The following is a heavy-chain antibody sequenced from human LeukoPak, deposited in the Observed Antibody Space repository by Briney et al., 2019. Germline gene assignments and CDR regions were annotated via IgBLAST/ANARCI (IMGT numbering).Heavy chain of an antibody. J-gene: IGHJ3*02. CDR3: AGISSGPHRGPDAFDI. CDR1: GFTVSSNY. V-gene: IGHV3-53*04. CDR2: IYSGGST. D-gene: IGHD3-22*01. Sequence: GGSLRLSCAASGFTVSSNYMSWVRQAPGKGLEWVSVIYSGGSTYYADSVKGRFTISRHNSKNTLYLQMNSLRAEDTAVYYCAGISSGPHRGPDAFDIWGQGTIVPVSS.